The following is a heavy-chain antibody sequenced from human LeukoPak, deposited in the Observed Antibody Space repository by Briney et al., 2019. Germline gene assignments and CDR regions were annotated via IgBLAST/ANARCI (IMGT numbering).Heavy chain of an antibody. D-gene: IGHD5-12*01. Sequence: ASVKVSCKASGYTFTSYDINWVRQATGQGLEWMGWMNPNSGNTGYAQKFQGRATMTRNTSISTAYMELSSLRSEDTAVYYCARTGGYKEWLRPVDYWGQGTLVTVSS. CDR3: ARTGGYKEWLRPVDY. J-gene: IGHJ4*02. V-gene: IGHV1-8*01. CDR2: MNPNSGNT. CDR1: GYTFTSYD.